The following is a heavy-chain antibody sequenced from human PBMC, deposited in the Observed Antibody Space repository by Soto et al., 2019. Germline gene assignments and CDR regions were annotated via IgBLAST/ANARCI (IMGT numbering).Heavy chain of an antibody. V-gene: IGHV3-23*01. CDR3: AKDCTAMPDYFDY. CDR2: ISGSGGST. CDR1: GFTFSSYA. J-gene: IGHJ4*02. Sequence: PGGSLRLSCAASGFTFSSYAMSWVRQAPGKGLEWVSAISGSGGSTYYADSVKGRFTISRDNSKNTLYLQMNSLRAEDTAVYYSAKDCTAMPDYFDYWGQGTLVFVSS. D-gene: IGHD5-18*01.